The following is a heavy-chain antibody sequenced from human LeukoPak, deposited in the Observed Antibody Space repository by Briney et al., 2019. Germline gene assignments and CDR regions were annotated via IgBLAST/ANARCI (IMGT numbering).Heavy chain of an antibody. CDR1: GGTFTNYA. CDR3: ARGGGVDILTGFQY. CDR2: IIPILDVT. V-gene: IGHV1-69*04. Sequence: SVKVSFKASGGTFTNYAINWVRQAPGQGLEWMGRIIPILDVTNYAQKFQGRVTITADQSTSTAYMELSSLRSEDTAVYYCARGGGVDILTGFQYWGQGTLVTVSS. D-gene: IGHD3-9*01. J-gene: IGHJ4*02.